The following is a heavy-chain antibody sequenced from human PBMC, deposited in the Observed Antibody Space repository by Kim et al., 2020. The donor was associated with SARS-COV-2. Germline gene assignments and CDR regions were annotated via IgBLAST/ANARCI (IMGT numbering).Heavy chain of an antibody. Sequence: GGSLRLSCAASGFTFSSYGMHWVRQAPGKGLEWVAVIWYDGSNKYYADSVKGRFTISRDNSKNTLYLQMNSLRAEDTAVYYCAREGAHYYGSGSYYPGFDYWGQGTLVTVSS. CDR3: AREGAHYYGSGSYYPGFDY. CDR2: IWYDGSNK. D-gene: IGHD3-10*01. J-gene: IGHJ4*02. CDR1: GFTFSSYG. V-gene: IGHV3-33*01.